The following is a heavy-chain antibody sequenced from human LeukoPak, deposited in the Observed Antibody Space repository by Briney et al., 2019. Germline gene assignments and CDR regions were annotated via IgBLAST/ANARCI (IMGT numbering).Heavy chain of an antibody. CDR1: GYTFTSYG. CDR2: ISAYNGNT. CDR3: ARDQYGDYLPDAFDI. D-gene: IGHD4-17*01. Sequence: ASVKVSCKASGYTFTSYGISWVRQAPGQGLEWMGWISAYNGNTNYAQKLQGRVTMTTDTSTSTAYMELRSLRSDDTAVYYCARDQYGDYLPDAFDIWGQGTMVTVSS. V-gene: IGHV1-18*01. J-gene: IGHJ3*02.